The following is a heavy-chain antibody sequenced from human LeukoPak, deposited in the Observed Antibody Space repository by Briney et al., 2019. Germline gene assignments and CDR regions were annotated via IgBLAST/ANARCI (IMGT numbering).Heavy chain of an antibody. J-gene: IGHJ4*02. CDR3: ASLNTVPTTMYYFDY. Sequence: SETLSLTCTVSGGSISSYYGSWIRQPPGRGLEGIGYIYYSGSTNYNPSLKSRVTISVDTYKNQFSLKLSSVTAADTAVYYCASLNTVPTTMYYFDYWGQGTLVTVSS. D-gene: IGHD4-11*01. V-gene: IGHV4-59*01. CDR2: IYYSGST. CDR1: GGSISSYY.